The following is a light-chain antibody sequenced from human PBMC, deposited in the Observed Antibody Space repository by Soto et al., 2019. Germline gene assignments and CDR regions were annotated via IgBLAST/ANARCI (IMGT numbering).Light chain of an antibody. J-gene: IGKJ2*01. CDR2: GAS. CDR3: QHYFNWPYT. CDR1: QSDTSN. Sequence: EIVMTQSPATLSVSPGERATLSCRAGQSDTSNLAWYQQKPGRAPRLLIYGASTRATGIPARFSGSGSGTEFTLTISNLQSEDFALYYCQHYFNWPYTFGQGTKVDIK. V-gene: IGKV3-15*01.